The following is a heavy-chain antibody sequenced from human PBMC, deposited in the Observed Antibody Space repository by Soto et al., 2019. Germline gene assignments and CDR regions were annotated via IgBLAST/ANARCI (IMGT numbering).Heavy chain of an antibody. CDR2: VSTSSSYI. CDR1: GFTFSAYS. V-gene: IGHV3-21*01. CDR3: VRVGAVAVTRNFDF. Sequence: GGSLRLSCAASGFTFSAYSMNWVRQAPGKGLEWVSAVSTSSSYIYYADSVKGRFTISRDNAKKSLYLQMNKLTAADTAVYYCVRVGAVAVTRNFDFWGQGXLVTVSS. D-gene: IGHD6-19*01. J-gene: IGHJ4*02.